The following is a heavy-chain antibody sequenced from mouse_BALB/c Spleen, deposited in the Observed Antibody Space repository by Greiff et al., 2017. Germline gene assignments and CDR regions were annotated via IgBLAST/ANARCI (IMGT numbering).Heavy chain of an antibody. V-gene: IGHV3-2*02. J-gene: IGHJ4*01. Sequence: EVMLVESGPGLVKPSQSLSLTCTVTGYSITSDYAWNWIRQFPGNKLEWMGYISYSGSTSYNPSLKSRISITRDTSKNQFFLQLNSVTTEDTATYYCAREGEGYAMDYWGQGTSVTVSS. CDR2: ISYSGST. CDR3: AREGEGYAMDY. CDR1: GYSITSDYA.